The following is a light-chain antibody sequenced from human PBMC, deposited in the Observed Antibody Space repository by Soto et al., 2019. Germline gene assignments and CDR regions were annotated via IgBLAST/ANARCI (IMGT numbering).Light chain of an antibody. CDR2: KAS. CDR3: QQYNSYPCT. V-gene: IGKV1-5*03. CDR1: QSISSW. J-gene: IGKJ2*02. Sequence: DIQMTQSPSTLSASVGDRVTITCRASQSISSWLAWYQQKPGKAPNLLIYKASYLESGVPSRFSGSGSGTEFTLTISNQQPDDFATYYCQQYNSYPCTFGQGTKLEIK.